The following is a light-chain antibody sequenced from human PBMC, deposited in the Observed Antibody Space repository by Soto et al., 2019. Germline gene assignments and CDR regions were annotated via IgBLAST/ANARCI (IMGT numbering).Light chain of an antibody. V-gene: IGKV3-20*01. CDR3: QQYGSSPFT. CDR2: DAS. CDR1: QSVSSSS. Sequence: EIVLTQSPGTLSLSPGERATLPCRASQSVSSSSLAWYQQQPGQAPRLLIYDASSRATGIPDRFSGSGSGTDFTLTISRLEPEDFAVYYCQQYGSSPFTFGPGTKVDIK. J-gene: IGKJ3*01.